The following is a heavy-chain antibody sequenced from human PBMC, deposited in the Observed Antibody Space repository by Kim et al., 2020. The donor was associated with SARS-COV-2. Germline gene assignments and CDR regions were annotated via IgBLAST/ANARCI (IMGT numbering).Heavy chain of an antibody. V-gene: IGHV3-9*01. CDR3: VKDIGPYSGAFHI. Sequence: GGSLRLSCAASGFTFDDYAMHWVRQTPGKGLEWVSGVDWSSGSIDYADSVKGRFSSSRDNAKNSLHLQMNNLRPEDTALYYCVKDIGPYSGAFHIWGQGTVVTVPS. D-gene: IGHD2-15*01. CDR1: GFTFDDYA. CDR2: VDWSSGSI. J-gene: IGHJ3*02.